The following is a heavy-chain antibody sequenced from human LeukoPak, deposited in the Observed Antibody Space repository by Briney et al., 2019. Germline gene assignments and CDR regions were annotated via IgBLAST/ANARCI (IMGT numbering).Heavy chain of an antibody. CDR3: ARVPPIQLWLFDY. CDR1: GGSISSYY. D-gene: IGHD5-18*01. Sequence: SETLSLTCTVSGGSISSYYWSWIRQHPGKGLEWIGYIYYSGSTYYNPSLKSRVTISVDTSKNQFSLKLSSVTAADTAVYYCARVPPIQLWLFDYWGQGTLVTVPS. J-gene: IGHJ4*02. V-gene: IGHV4-59*06. CDR2: IYYSGST.